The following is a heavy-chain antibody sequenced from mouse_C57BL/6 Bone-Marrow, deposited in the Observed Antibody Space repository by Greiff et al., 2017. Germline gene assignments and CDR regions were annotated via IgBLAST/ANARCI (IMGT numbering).Heavy chain of an antibody. CDR2: IDPENGDT. J-gene: IGHJ4*01. CDR1: GFNIKDDY. D-gene: IGHD1-1*01. Sequence: VQLQQSGAELVRPGASVKLSCTASGFNIKDDYMHWVKQRPEQGLEWIGWIDPENGDTEYASKFQGKATITADPSSNTAYLQLSSLTSEDTAVYYCTTRGYGSSYGAMDYGGQGTSVTVSS. V-gene: IGHV14-4*01. CDR3: TTRGYGSSYGAMDY.